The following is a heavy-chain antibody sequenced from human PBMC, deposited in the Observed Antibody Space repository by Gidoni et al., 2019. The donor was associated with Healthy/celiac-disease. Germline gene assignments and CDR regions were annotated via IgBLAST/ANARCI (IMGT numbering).Heavy chain of an antibody. V-gene: IGHV3-15*01. J-gene: IGHJ4*02. Sequence: EVQLVESGGGLVKPGGSLRLSCAASGFTFSNAWMSWVRQAPGKGLEWVGRIKSKTDGGTTDYAAPVKGRFTISRDDSKNTLYLQMNSLKTEDTAVYYCTTDRERCSGGSCYYGVWGQGTLVTVSS. CDR2: IKSKTDGGTT. D-gene: IGHD2-15*01. CDR3: TTDRERCSGGSCYYGV. CDR1: GFTFSNAW.